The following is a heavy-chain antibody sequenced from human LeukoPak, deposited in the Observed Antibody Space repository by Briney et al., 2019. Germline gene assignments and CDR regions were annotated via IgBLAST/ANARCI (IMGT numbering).Heavy chain of an antibody. CDR1: GFTVSSNY. CDR3: AKATSIAARLTLGFDY. J-gene: IGHJ4*02. V-gene: IGHV3-23*01. Sequence: PGGSLRLSCAASGFTVSSNYMSWVRQAPGKGLEWVSVISGSSYTTYYADSVKGRFTISRDNSKNTLYLQMNSLRAEDTAVYYCAKATSIAARLTLGFDYWGQGTLVTVSS. CDR2: ISGSSYTT. D-gene: IGHD6-6*01.